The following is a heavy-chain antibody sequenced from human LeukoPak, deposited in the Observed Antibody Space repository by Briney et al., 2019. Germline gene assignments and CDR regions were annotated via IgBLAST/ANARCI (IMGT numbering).Heavy chain of an antibody. J-gene: IGHJ4*02. CDR2: IYPGDSDT. V-gene: IGHV5-51*01. CDR3: ARRGYCSSTSCPPDY. CDR1: GYSFTSYW. Sequence: GESLQISFKGSGYSFTSYWIGWVRPMPGKGLGWMGIIYPGDSDTRYSPSFQGQVTISADKSISTAYLQWSSLKASDTAMYYCARRGYCSSTSCPPDYWGQGTLVTVSS. D-gene: IGHD2-2*01.